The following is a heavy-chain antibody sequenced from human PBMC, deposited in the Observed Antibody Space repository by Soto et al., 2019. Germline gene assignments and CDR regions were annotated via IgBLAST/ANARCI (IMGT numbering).Heavy chain of an antibody. Sequence: GGSLRLSCAASGFTFSSYSMNWVRQAPGKGLEWISSISSSSSYIYYADSVKGRFTISRDNAKNSLYLQMNSLRAEDTAVYYCARATRIAARPITFMDVWGQGTTVTVSS. V-gene: IGHV3-21*01. CDR3: ARATRIAARPITFMDV. CDR2: ISSSSSYI. J-gene: IGHJ6*02. CDR1: GFTFSSYS. D-gene: IGHD6-6*01.